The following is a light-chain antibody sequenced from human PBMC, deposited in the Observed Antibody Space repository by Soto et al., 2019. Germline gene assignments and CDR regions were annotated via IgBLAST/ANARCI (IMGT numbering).Light chain of an antibody. CDR1: QDISSS. CDR2: AAS. V-gene: IGKV1D-16*01. CDR3: QQYNTYPPT. Sequence: DIQMTQSPSSLSASLGDRVTITCRASQDISSSLAWYQQRPEMAPKSLIFAASNLQSGVPARFSCSGAGTEFTLTISSLQPEDFATYYCQQYNTYPPTFGGGTKVDIK. J-gene: IGKJ4*01.